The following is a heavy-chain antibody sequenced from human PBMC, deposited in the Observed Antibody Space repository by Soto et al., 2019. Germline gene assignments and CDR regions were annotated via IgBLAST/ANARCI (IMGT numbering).Heavy chain of an antibody. J-gene: IGHJ4*02. Sequence: EASVKVSCKASGYSFTRYAMHWVRQAPGQGLEWMGWINGGNGNTEYSQNFQGRVSIARDTSARTAYMELSSLRSEDTAVYYCAREIPMSGTNYFDSWGQGTLVTVSS. V-gene: IGHV1-3*01. CDR1: GYSFTRYA. D-gene: IGHD6-19*01. CDR3: AREIPMSGTNYFDS. CDR2: INGGNGNT.